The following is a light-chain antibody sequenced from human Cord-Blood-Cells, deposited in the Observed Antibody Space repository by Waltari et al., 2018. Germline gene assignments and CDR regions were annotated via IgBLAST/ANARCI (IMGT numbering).Light chain of an antibody. Sequence: SYELTQPPSVSVSPGQTASITRSGANLGDKYACWYQQKPGQSPVLVIYQDSKRPSGIPERFSGSNSGNTATLTISGTQAMDEADYYCQAWDSSTYVFGTGTKVTVL. V-gene: IGLV3-1*01. CDR2: QDS. CDR3: QAWDSSTYV. J-gene: IGLJ1*01. CDR1: NLGDKY.